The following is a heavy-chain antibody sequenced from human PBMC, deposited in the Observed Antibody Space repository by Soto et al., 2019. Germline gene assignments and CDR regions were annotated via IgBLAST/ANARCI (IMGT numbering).Heavy chain of an antibody. Sequence: SETMSLTCAVYGGSFSGYYWSWIRQPPGKGLEWIGEINHSGSTNYNPSLKSRVTISVDTSKNQFSLKLSSVTAADTAVYYCATVTSNRYYCYYGMDVWGQGTTVTVSS. D-gene: IGHD4-17*01. V-gene: IGHV4-34*01. CDR1: GGSFSGYY. CDR3: ATVTSNRYYCYYGMDV. J-gene: IGHJ6*02. CDR2: INHSGST.